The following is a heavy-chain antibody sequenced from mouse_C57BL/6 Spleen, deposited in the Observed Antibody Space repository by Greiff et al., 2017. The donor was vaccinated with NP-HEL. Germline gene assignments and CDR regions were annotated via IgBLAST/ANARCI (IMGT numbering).Heavy chain of an antibody. CDR3: ARMAYYSSGAMDY. D-gene: IGHD1-1*01. V-gene: IGHV1-7*01. J-gene: IGHJ4*01. CDR2: INPSSGYT. Sequence: VQLQQSGAELAKPGASVKLSCKASGYTFTSYWMHWVKQRPGQGLEWIGYINPSSGYTKYNQKFKDKATLTADKPSSTAYMQLSSLTYEDSAVYYCARMAYYSSGAMDYWGQGTSVTVSS. CDR1: GYTFTSYW.